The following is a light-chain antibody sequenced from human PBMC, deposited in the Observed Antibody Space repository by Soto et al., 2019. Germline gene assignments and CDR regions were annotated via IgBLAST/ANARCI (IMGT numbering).Light chain of an antibody. CDR1: QSISSY. V-gene: IGKV1-39*01. J-gene: IGKJ1*01. CDR2: AAS. CDR3: QQSYSTPQT. Sequence: DIQMTQSPSSLSASVGDRVTITCRASQSISSYLSWYQHKPGKAPKLLIYAASSLQSGVPSRFSGSGSGTDFTLTISSLQPEDFATYYCQQSYSTPQTFGQGTKVDSK.